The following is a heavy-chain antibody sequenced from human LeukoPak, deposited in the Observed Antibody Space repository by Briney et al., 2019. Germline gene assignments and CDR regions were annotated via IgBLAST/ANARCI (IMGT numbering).Heavy chain of an antibody. Sequence: ASVKVSCKPSGYTFSDYGITWVRQAPGQGIEWMGWISGYNGSTNYTESLQGRVTMTIDTSTSTAYMDLRSLRSDDTAVYYCARVGLVDNEYGFYFYMDVWGKGTTVIVSS. CDR2: ISGYNGST. CDR3: ARVGLVDNEYGFYFYMDV. V-gene: IGHV1-18*01. J-gene: IGHJ6*03. D-gene: IGHD4/OR15-4a*01. CDR1: GYTFSDYG.